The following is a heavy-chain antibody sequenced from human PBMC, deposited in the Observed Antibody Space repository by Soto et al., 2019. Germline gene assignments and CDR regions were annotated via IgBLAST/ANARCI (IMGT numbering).Heavy chain of an antibody. CDR2: IYYSGSA. V-gene: IGHV4-59*01. Sequence: QVQLQESGPGLVKPSETLSLTCTVSGASISSYHWSWIRQTPGKGLEWIGYIYYSGSAHYNPSLKRRVPFSVDTSKNQVSLKLSSVTAADTGVYYCAAAVPAEYVFPYYYMDVWGKGTTVTVSS. CDR1: GASISSYH. J-gene: IGHJ6*03. D-gene: IGHD3-16*01. CDR3: AAAVPAEYVFPYYYMDV.